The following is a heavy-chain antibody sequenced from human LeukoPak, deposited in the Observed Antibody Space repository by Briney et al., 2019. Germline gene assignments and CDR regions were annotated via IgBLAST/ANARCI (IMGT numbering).Heavy chain of an antibody. D-gene: IGHD6-13*01. CDR1: GFTFSSYA. CDR2: ISSNGGCT. J-gene: IGHJ4*02. V-gene: IGHV3-64*01. Sequence: GGSLRLSCAASGFTFSSYAMHWVRQAPGKGLEYVSGISSNGGCTYYANSVKGRVTISRDNSKNTLYLHMGSLRAEDMAVYYCAIAAAATVLGYWGQGTLVTVSS. CDR3: AIAAAATVLGY.